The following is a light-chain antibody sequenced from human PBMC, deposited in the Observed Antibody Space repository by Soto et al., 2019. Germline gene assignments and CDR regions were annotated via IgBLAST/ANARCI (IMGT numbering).Light chain of an antibody. V-gene: IGKV1-5*03. CDR1: QSVDNW. CDR2: RAS. CDR3: QHYSASSPWT. Sequence: DIQMTXSPSTLSASXXXXVIITCRASQSVDNWLAWFQQKPGKAPKVVIYRASGLESGVPSRFSGSGSGTEFTLTISSLQPDDFATYYCQHYSASSPWTFGRGTKVEIK. J-gene: IGKJ1*01.